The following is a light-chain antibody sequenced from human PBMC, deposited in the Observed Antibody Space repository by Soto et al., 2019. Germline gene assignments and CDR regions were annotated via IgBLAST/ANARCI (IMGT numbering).Light chain of an antibody. CDR1: KDISNW. J-gene: IGKJ2*03. V-gene: IGKV1-12*01. CDR3: QQTNSFPLS. Sequence: DIQMNQSPSSVSASVGDRVTITCRASKDISNWLAWYQQNPGRAPKFLIYAASSLQRGVPSRCSGSGAETDVTRPISSLQPEDFGTYYCQQTNSFPLSFGQGTKVQIK. CDR2: AAS.